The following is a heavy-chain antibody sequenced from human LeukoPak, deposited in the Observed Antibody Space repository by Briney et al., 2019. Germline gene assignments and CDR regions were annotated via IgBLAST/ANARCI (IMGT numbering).Heavy chain of an antibody. Sequence: GASVKVPCKASGYTFTYYYIHWVRQAPGQGLEWMGWINPNSGGTSYAQRFQGRVTITRDTSISTVYMELSSLNSDDTAVYYCARILSSGSFYLYWGQGTLVTVSS. CDR3: ARILSSGSFYLY. J-gene: IGHJ4*02. CDR1: GYTFTYYY. V-gene: IGHV1-2*02. D-gene: IGHD3-10*01. CDR2: INPNSGGT.